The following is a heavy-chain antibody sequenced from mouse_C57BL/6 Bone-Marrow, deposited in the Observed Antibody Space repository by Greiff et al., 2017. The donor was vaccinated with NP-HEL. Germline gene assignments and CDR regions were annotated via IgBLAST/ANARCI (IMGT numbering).Heavy chain of an antibody. CDR2: ISSGGSYT. Sequence: EVQLVESGGDLVKPGGSLKLSCAASGFTFSSYGMSWVRQTPDKRLEWVATISSGGSYTYYPDSVKGRFTISRDNAKNTLYLQMSSLKSEDTAMYYCARQNLITTVVRDAMDYWGQGTSVTVSS. CDR3: ARQNLITTVVRDAMDY. D-gene: IGHD1-1*01. J-gene: IGHJ4*01. CDR1: GFTFSSYG. V-gene: IGHV5-6*01.